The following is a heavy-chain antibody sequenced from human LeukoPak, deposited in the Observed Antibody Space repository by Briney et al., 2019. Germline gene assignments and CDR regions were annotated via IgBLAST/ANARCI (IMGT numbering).Heavy chain of an antibody. D-gene: IGHD4-23*01. CDR1: GFTFTSSA. CDR3: ARDPVVGDYGGNFYYYYGMDV. CDR2: IVVGSGNT. Sequence: GASVKVSCKASGFTFTSSAVQWVRQARGHRLEWIGWIVVGSGNTNYAQKFQERVTITRDMSTSTAYMELSSLRSEDTAVYYCARDPVVGDYGGNFYYYYGMDVWGQGTTVTVSS. V-gene: IGHV1-58*01. J-gene: IGHJ6*02.